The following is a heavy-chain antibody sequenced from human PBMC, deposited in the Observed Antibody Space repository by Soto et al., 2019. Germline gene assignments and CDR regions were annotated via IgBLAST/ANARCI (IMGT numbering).Heavy chain of an antibody. Sequence: ASVKVSCKASGGTFSSYAISWVRQAPGQGLEWMGGIIPIFGTANYAQKSQGRGTITADESTSTDYMELSSLRSEDTAVDYCARDSKRTHITRSVGARTFYYYYGMHVWGQGTTVTVYS. CDR1: GGTFSSYA. CDR3: ARDSKRTHITRSVGARTFYYYYGMHV. CDR2: IIPIFGTA. V-gene: IGHV1-69*13. D-gene: IGHD2-21*01. J-gene: IGHJ6*02.